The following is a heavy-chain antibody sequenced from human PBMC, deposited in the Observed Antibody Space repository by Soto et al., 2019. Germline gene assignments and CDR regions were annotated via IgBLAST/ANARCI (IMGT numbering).Heavy chain of an antibody. Sequence: QVQLQESGPGVVKPSETLSLTCTVTGASVINDYWNWIRQPPGKGLEWIGFVYDSGSTSYNSSLKSRLTISVDTSKNQFSLKLSSVTAADTAVYYCVRQVGATGSYSQAVWGQGTMVTVAS. V-gene: IGHV4-59*02. CDR2: VYDSGST. J-gene: IGHJ3*01. CDR1: GASVINDY. CDR3: VRQVGATGSYSQAV. D-gene: IGHD1-26*01.